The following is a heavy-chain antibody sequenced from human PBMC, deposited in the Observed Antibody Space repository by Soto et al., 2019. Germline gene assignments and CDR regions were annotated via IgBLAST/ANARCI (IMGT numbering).Heavy chain of an antibody. V-gene: IGHV1-46*01. CDR3: ARERGTYYYDSSGNLDAFDI. D-gene: IGHD3-22*01. J-gene: IGHJ3*02. Sequence: ASVKVSCKASGYTFTSYYMHWVRQAPGQGLEWMGIINPSGGSTSYAQKFQGRVTMTRDTSTSTVYMELSSLRSEDAAVYYCARERGTYYYDSSGNLDAFDIWGQGTMVTVSS. CDR1: GYTFTSYY. CDR2: INPSGGST.